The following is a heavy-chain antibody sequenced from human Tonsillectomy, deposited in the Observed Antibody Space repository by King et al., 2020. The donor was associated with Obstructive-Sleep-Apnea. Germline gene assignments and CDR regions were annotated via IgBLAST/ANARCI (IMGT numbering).Heavy chain of an antibody. CDR2: IYHSGST. D-gene: IGHD6-19*01. V-gene: IGHV4-38-2*02. CDR3: ARGRSGWSEYFQH. Sequence: HVQLQESGPGLVKPSETVSLICTVSGNSISSTYFWGWIRQPPGKGLEWIGNIYHSGSTYYNPSLKSRVTISVDTSKDQFSLKVNSVTAADTAVYYCARGRSGWSEYFQHWGQGTLVTVSS. CDR1: GNSISSTYF. J-gene: IGHJ1*01.